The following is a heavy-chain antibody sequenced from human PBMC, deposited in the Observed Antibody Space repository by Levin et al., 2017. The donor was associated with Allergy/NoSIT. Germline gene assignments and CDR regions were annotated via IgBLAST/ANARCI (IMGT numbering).Heavy chain of an antibody. J-gene: IGHJ3*02. D-gene: IGHD3-10*01. CDR1: GFTFSSYG. CDR2: IWSNGRNK. V-gene: IGHV3-33*01. Sequence: GGSLRLSCEASGFTFSSYGMHWVRQAPGKGLEWVAVIWSNGRNKYYADSVQGRFTFSRDNSKNTLYLQMNDLRAEDTAVYYCAREIGPFNDFDIWGQGTRVTVSS. CDR3: AREIGPFNDFDI.